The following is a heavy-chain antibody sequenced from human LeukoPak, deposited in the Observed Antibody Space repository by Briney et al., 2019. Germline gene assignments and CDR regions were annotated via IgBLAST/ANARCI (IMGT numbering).Heavy chain of an antibody. CDR3: ARTSMAALTELFDC. V-gene: IGHV4-59*01. CDR2: IYYSGNT. D-gene: IGHD5-24*01. Sequence: SETLSLTCTVSGGSISTYYWSWIRQPPGKGLEWIGYIYYSGNTSYNPSLKSRVTISLDTSKNQFSLKLSSVTAADTAVYYCARTSMAALTELFDCWGQGTLVTVSS. J-gene: IGHJ4*02. CDR1: GGSISTYY.